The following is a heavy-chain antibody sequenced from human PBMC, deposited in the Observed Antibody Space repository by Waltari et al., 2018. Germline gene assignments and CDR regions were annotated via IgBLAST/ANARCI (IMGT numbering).Heavy chain of an antibody. J-gene: IGHJ3*02. CDR2: IYSGGST. D-gene: IGHD2-15*01. CDR3: ARDRGYSDAFDI. V-gene: IGHV3-53*01. CDR1: GFTVSSNY. Sequence: EVQLVESGGGLIQPGVSLRLSCAASGFTVSSNYLSWVRQAPGKGLEWVAGIYSGGSTDYADSVQGRFTIARDNSKNTLYLQMNSLRAEDTAVYYCARDRGYSDAFDIWGQGTMVTVSS.